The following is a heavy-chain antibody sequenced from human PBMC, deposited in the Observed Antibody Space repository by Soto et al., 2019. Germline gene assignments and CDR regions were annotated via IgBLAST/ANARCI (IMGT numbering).Heavy chain of an antibody. J-gene: IGHJ6*03. V-gene: IGHV3-9*01. Sequence: GGSLRLSCAASGFTFDDYAMHWVRQAPGKGLEWVSGISWNSGSIGYADSVKGRFTISRDNAKNSLYLQMNSLRAEDTALYYCAKSMATKHYYYYYMDVWGKGTTVTVSS. CDR3: AKSMATKHYYYYYMDV. CDR2: ISWNSGSI. CDR1: GFTFDDYA. D-gene: IGHD5-12*01.